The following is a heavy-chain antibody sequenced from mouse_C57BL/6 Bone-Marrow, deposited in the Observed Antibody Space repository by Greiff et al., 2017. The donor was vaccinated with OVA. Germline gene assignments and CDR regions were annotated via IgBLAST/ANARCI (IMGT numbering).Heavy chain of an antibody. CDR1: GFNIKDDY. CDR2: IDPENGDT. Sequence: VQLQQSGAELVRPGASVKLSCTASGFNIKDDYMHWVKQRPEQGLEWIGWIDPENGDTESAAKFQGKATITADTSSNTAYLQLSSLTSEDTAVYYCNTGSSYAMDYWGQGTSVTVSS. CDR3: NTGSSYAMDY. V-gene: IGHV14-4*01. D-gene: IGHD1-1*01. J-gene: IGHJ4*01.